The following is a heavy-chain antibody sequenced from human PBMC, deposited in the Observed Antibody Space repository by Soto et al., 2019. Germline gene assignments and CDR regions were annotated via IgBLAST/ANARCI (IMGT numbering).Heavy chain of an antibody. CDR1: GFNFDDYA. V-gene: IGHV3-9*01. CDR2: ISWNSDTV. CDR3: ANERYSSGWYSDLQQ. D-gene: IGHD6-19*01. J-gene: IGHJ1*01. Sequence: DVQLVESGGGLVQPGRSLRLSCAASGFNFDDYAMHWVRQVPGKGLEWVSGISWNSDTVAYADSVKGRFTISRDNAKSSLYLQMNSLRAEDTALYYCANERYSSGWYSDLQQWGQGTLVTVSS.